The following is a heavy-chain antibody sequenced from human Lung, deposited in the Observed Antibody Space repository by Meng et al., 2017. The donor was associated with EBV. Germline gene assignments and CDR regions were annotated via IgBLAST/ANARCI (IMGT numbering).Heavy chain of an antibody. CDR2: INEDGRTT. CDR1: GFTFSRYW. CDR3: SRDLAGAYDD. Sequence: GRLVESGGGVIQPGTSLRLSCAASGFTFSRYWMHWVRQAPGEGLVWISRINEDGRTTTYADSVRGRFTISRDNTRNTLFLQMNSLRAEDTALHFCSRDLAGAYDDWGQGTLVTVSS. V-gene: IGHV3-74*01. J-gene: IGHJ4*02. D-gene: IGHD2-21*01.